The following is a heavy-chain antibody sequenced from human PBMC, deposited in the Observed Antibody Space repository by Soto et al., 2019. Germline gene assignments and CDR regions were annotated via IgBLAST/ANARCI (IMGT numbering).Heavy chain of an antibody. J-gene: IGHJ4*02. CDR1: GFTFSSYA. CDR3: AKDVAPSIYSSSKNY. V-gene: IGHV3-23*01. Sequence: GGSLRLSCAASGFTFSSYAMSWVRQAPGKGLEWVSAISGSGGSTYYADSVKGRFTISRDNSKNTLYLQMNSLRAEDTAVYYCAKDVAPSIYSSSKNYWGQGTLVTVSS. D-gene: IGHD6-6*01. CDR2: ISGSGGST.